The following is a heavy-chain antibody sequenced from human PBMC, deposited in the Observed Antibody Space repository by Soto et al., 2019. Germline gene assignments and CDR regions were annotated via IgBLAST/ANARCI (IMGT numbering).Heavy chain of an antibody. D-gene: IGHD3-10*01. J-gene: IGHJ5*02. CDR2: IYYSGTT. CDR3: AREVKKGLWPRALGFDP. CDR1: GDSITSNSYF. V-gene: IGHV4-39*02. Sequence: PSETLSLTCTVSGDSITSNSYFWAWIRQPPGKGLKWIGSIYYSGTTYYNPSLKSRVTISVDRSKNQFSLKLSSVTAADTAVYYCAREVKKGLWPRALGFDPWGQGTLVTVSS.